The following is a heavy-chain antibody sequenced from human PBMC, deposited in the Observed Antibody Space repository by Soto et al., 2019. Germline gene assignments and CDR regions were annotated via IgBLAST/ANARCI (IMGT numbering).Heavy chain of an antibody. J-gene: IGHJ6*02. V-gene: IGHV3-30*18. CDR1: GFTFSSYG. CDR3: ANQYYDILTGYEYYYGMDV. CDR2: ISYDGSNK. D-gene: IGHD3-9*01. Sequence: QVQLVESGGGVVQPGRSLRLSCAASGFTFSSYGMHWVRQAPGKGLEWVAVISYDGSNKYYADSVKGRFTISRDNSKNTLYLQMNSLRADDTAVYYCANQYYDILTGYEYYYGMDVWGQGTTVTVSS.